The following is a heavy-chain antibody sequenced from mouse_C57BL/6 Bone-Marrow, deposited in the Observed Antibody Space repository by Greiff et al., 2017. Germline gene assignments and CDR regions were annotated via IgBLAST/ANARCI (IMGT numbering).Heavy chain of an antibody. CDR1: GYTFTSYW. CDR2: IDPSDSYT. CDR3: ARPATVVDWYFDV. J-gene: IGHJ1*03. D-gene: IGHD1-1*01. Sequence: VQLQQPGAELVRPGTSVKLSCKASGYTFTSYWMHWVKQRPGQGLEWIGVIDPSDSYTNYNQKFKGKATLTVDTSSITAYMQLSSLTSEDSAVYYCARPATVVDWYFDVWGTGTTVTVSS. V-gene: IGHV1-59*01.